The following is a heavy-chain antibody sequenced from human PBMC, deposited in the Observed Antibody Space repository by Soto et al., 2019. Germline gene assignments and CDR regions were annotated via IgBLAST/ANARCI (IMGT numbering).Heavy chain of an antibody. CDR3: VRLGSSGWYQGSYFDY. CDR1: GGSITRNNHY. CDR2: ILYSGST. V-gene: IGHV4-39*01. Sequence: QLQLQESGPGLVKPSETLSLTCIVSGGSITRNNHYWGWIRQSPGKGLEWIESILYSGSTNYNPSLKSRVTLSVETSKNQFSLKMSSVTAADTALYYCVRLGSSGWYQGSYFDYWGQGTLVTVSS. D-gene: IGHD6-19*01. J-gene: IGHJ4*02.